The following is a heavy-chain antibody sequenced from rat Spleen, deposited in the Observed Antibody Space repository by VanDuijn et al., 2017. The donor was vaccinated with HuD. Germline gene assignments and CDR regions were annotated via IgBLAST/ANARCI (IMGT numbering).Heavy chain of an antibody. D-gene: IGHD1-8*01. CDR2: IIYDGHTT. Sequence: EVQLVESGGGQVQPGRSLKLSCVASGFTFNNYWMTWIRQAPGKGLEWVATIIYDGHTTYYRDSVKGRFTISRDIAKSSLYLQMDSLRSEDTATYYCTTSRDYVMDAWGQGASVTVSS. CDR3: TTSRDYVMDA. J-gene: IGHJ4*01. V-gene: IGHV5-31*01. CDR1: GFTFNNYW.